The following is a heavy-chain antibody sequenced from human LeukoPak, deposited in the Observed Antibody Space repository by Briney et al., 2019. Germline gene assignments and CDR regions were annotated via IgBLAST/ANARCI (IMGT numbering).Heavy chain of an antibody. J-gene: IGHJ2*01. CDR1: GFTFSNYD. D-gene: IGHD3-16*01. CDR2: IDPAGQT. CDR3: VREPAYTGTWWYPDL. Sequence: GGSLRLSCVASGFTFSNYDMHWVRQGTGKGLEWIAAIDPAGQTWYSDSVKGRFTISRENAKNALYLQMNSLRAADTAVYYCVREPAYTGTWWYPDLWGRGTLVTVAS. V-gene: IGHV3-13*01.